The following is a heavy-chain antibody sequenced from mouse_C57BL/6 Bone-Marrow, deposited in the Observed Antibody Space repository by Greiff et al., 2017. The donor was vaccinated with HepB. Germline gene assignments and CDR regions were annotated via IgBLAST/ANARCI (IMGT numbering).Heavy chain of an antibody. CDR1: GFNIKDDY. J-gene: IGHJ2*01. V-gene: IGHV14-4*01. CDR2: IDPENGDT. Sequence: VQLQQSGAELVRPGASVKLSCTASGFNIKDDYMHWVKQRPEQGLEWIGWIDPENGDTEYASKFQGKATITADTSSNKAYLQLSSLTSEDTAVYYCLLTTVVAHYFDYWGRGTTLTVSS. D-gene: IGHD1-1*01. CDR3: LLTTVVAHYFDY.